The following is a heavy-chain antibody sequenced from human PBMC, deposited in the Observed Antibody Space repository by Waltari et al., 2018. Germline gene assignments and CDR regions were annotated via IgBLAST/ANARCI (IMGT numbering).Heavy chain of an antibody. J-gene: IGHJ4*02. CDR1: VFTFGTYW. Sequence: EAQLVESGGGLVQPGGSLRLSCSASVFTFGTYWMHWVRQAPGKGLVWVSRSKSDGSASNYADSVQGRFTISRDNARDTLYLQMNSLRAEDTAIYYCAEDHGWLHYYWGQGTLVTVSS. CDR3: AEDHGWLHYY. V-gene: IGHV3-74*01. CDR2: SKSDGSAS. D-gene: IGHD5-12*01.